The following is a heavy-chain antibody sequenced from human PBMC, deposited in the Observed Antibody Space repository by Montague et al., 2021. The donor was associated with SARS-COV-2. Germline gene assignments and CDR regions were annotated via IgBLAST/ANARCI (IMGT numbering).Heavy chain of an antibody. V-gene: IGHV4-61*01. Sequence: SETLSLTCTVSGASVSSGSHYWIWIRQPPGKGLEFIGYIYYSGGSKYNPSLKSRVTISVDTSTNQVSLKVSSATAADSAVYFCARGAGYSYGVDYWGQGTLVTVSS. CDR1: GASVSSGSHY. D-gene: IGHD5-18*01. CDR2: IYYSGGS. CDR3: ARGAGYSYGVDY. J-gene: IGHJ4*02.